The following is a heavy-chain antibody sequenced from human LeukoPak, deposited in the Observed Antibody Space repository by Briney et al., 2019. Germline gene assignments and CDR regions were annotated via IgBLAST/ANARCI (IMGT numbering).Heavy chain of an antibody. Sequence: SGPTLVKPTQTLTLTCTFSGFSLTTSGVGVGWIRQPPGKALEWLALIYWDDDKRYSPSLKSRLTITKDTSKNQVVLTMTNMDPVDTATYYCAHNRITSSGSSETSWFDPWGQGTLVTVSS. CDR3: AHNRITSSGSSETSWFDP. V-gene: IGHV2-5*02. CDR1: GFSLTTSGVG. D-gene: IGHD6-6*01. CDR2: IYWDDDK. J-gene: IGHJ5*02.